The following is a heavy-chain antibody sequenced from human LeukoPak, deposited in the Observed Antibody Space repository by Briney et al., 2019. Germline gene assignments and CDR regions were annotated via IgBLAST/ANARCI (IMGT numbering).Heavy chain of an antibody. J-gene: IGHJ6*02. V-gene: IGHV7-4-1*02. CDR2: INTNTGNP. D-gene: IGHD6-19*01. CDR3: ARAIQESSGWYLAHPNPYYYYYGMDV. CDR1: GYTFTSYA. Sequence: ASVKVSCKASGYTFTSYAMNWVRQAPGQGLEWMGWINTNTGNPTYVRGFTGRFVFSLDTSVSTAYLQISSLKAEDTAVYYCARAIQESSGWYLAHPNPYYYYYGMDVWGQGTTVTVSS.